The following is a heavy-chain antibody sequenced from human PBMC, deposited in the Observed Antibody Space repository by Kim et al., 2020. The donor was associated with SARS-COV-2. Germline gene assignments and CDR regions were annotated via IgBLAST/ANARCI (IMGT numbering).Heavy chain of an antibody. J-gene: IGHJ4*02. CDR2: ISCDGSNK. V-gene: IGHV3-30*18. D-gene: IGHD4-17*01. Sequence: GGSLRLSCAASGFTFSSYGMHWVRQAPGKGLEWVAVISCDGSNKYYADSVKGRFTISRDNSKNTLYLQMNSLRAEDTAVYYCAKDYGDCYFDYWGQGTLVTVSS. CDR3: AKDYGDCYFDY. CDR1: GFTFSSYG.